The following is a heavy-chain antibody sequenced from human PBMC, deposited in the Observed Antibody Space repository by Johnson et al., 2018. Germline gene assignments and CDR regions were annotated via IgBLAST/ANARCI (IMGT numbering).Heavy chain of an antibody. V-gene: IGHV3-33*01. CDR2: IWYDGSNK. J-gene: IGHJ1*01. Sequence: VQLVESGGGVVQPGRSLRLSCAASGFTFSSYGMHWVRQAPGKGLEWVAVIWYDGSNKYYADSVKGRFTISRDNSKNKMYLQMNSLRAEDTAVYYCARDGGYYDDSSGYYWQGYFQHWGQGTLVTVSS. CDR3: ARDGGYYDDSSGYYWQGYFQH. CDR1: GFTFSSYG. D-gene: IGHD3-22*01.